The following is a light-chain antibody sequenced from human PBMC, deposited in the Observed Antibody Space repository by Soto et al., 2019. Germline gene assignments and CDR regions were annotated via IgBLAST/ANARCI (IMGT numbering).Light chain of an antibody. Sequence: DIQMTQSPATLSASVGDRVPITCRASQSVRSWLAWYQQKPGTAPKLLIFDASRLESGVPSRFSGSASGTEFTLTISSLQPDDFATYYCQQYDNYPLTFGGGTKVDI. J-gene: IGKJ4*01. CDR1: QSVRSW. V-gene: IGKV1-5*01. CDR3: QQYDNYPLT. CDR2: DAS.